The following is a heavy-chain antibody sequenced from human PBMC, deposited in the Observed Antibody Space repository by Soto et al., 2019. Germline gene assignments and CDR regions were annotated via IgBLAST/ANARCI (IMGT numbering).Heavy chain of an antibody. D-gene: IGHD6-19*01. CDR2: ISYDGSNK. CDR3: AKDRGIAVAGDAFDI. V-gene: IGHV3-30*18. CDR1: GFTFSSYG. J-gene: IGHJ3*02. Sequence: QVQLVESGGGVVQPGRSLRLSCAASGFTFSSYGMHWVRQAPGKGLEWVAVISYDGSNKYYADSVKGRFTISRDNSKNTLYLKRNSRRAEDTAVYYCAKDRGIAVAGDAFDIWGQGTMVTVSS.